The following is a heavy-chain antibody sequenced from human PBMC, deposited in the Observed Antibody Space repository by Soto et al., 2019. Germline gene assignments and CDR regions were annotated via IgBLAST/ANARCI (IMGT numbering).Heavy chain of an antibody. V-gene: IGHV4-34*02. CDR2: IGPTGDT. CDR1: GRSMSGYN. Sequence: QVQQQQWGARLLKPSETLSLTCAEYGRSMSGYNWSWLRRSPVRGLEWIGEIGPTGDTNYGPSFMSRVTVSVETSKYEMSLRLTQVTAADTATYLFARNGVGFGFDIWGLGTMVCVSS. CDR3: ARNGVGFGFDI. J-gene: IGHJ3*02. D-gene: IGHD3-3*01.